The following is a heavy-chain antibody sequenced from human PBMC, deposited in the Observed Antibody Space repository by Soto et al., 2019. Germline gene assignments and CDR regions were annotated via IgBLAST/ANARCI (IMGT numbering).Heavy chain of an antibody. V-gene: IGHV4-30-4*01. D-gene: IGHD3-10*01. CDR1: GGSISSGDYY. Sequence: PSETLSLTCTVSGGSISSGDYYWSWIRQPPGKGLEWIGYIYYSGSTYYNPSLKSRVTISVDTSKNQFSLKLSSVTAADTAVYYCARASGSPTGGMVRGVKFDYWGQGTLVTVSS. J-gene: IGHJ4*02. CDR3: ARASGSPTGGMVRGVKFDY. CDR2: IYYSGST.